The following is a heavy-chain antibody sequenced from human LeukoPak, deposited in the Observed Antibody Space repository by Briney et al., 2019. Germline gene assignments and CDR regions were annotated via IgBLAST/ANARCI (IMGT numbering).Heavy chain of an antibody. V-gene: IGHV1-69*04. CDR1: GGTFSSCA. CDR3: ARPYCSSTSCYSQRHAFDI. J-gene: IGHJ3*02. Sequence: ASVKVSCKASGGTFSSCAISWVRQAPGQGLEWMGRIIPILGIANYAQKFQGRVTITADKSTSTAYMELSSLRSEDTAVYYCARPYCSSTSCYSQRHAFDIWGQGTMVTVSS. CDR2: IIPILGIA. D-gene: IGHD2-2*01.